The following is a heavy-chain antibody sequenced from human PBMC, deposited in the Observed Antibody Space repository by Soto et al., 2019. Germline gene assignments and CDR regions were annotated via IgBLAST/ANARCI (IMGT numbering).Heavy chain of an antibody. CDR1: GFTFSSYA. CDR3: ARDTSSSWYPYYYYYYGMDV. J-gene: IGHJ6*02. V-gene: IGHV3-23*01. D-gene: IGHD6-13*01. Sequence: EVQLLESGGGLVQPGGSLRLSCAASGFTFSSYAMSWVRQAPGKGLEWVSAISGSGGSTYYADSVKGRFTISRDNSKNTLYLQMNSLRAEDTAVYYCARDTSSSWYPYYYYYYGMDVWGQGTTVTVSS. CDR2: ISGSGGST.